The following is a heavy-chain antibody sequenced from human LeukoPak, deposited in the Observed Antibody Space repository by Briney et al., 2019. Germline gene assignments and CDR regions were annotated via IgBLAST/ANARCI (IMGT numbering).Heavy chain of an antibody. Sequence: SETLFLTCTVSGGSISSYYWSWIRQPPGKGLEWIGYIYYSGSTNYNPSLKSRVTISVDTSKNQFSLKLSSVTAADTAVYYCARDRGTWGKYCSSTSCYFSRFDPWGQGTLVTVSS. CDR2: IYYSGST. D-gene: IGHD2-2*01. V-gene: IGHV4-59*01. CDR1: GGSISSYY. CDR3: ARDRGTWGKYCSSTSCYFSRFDP. J-gene: IGHJ5*02.